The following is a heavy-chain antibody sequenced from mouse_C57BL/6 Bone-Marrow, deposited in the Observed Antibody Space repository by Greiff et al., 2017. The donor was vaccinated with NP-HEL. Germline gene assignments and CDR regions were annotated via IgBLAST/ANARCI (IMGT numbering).Heavy chain of an antibody. CDR1: GYSITSDY. CDR2: ISYSGST. CDR3: ARSPMHYYYGSSYWYFDV. Sequence: VQLQESGPGLAKPSQTLSLTCSVTGYSITSDYWNWIRKFPGNKLEYMGYISYSGSTYYNPSLKSRISITRDTSKNQYYLQLNSVTTEDAATYYCARSPMHYYYGSSYWYFDVWGTGTTVTVSS. D-gene: IGHD1-1*01. V-gene: IGHV3-8*01. J-gene: IGHJ1*03.